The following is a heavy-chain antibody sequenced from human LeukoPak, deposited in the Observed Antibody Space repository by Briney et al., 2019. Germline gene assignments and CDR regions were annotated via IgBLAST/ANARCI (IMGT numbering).Heavy chain of an antibody. V-gene: IGHV1-2*06. J-gene: IGHJ5*02. CDR1: GYTFTGYY. D-gene: IGHD3-3*01. CDR2: INPSSGGT. Sequence: ASVKVSCKASGYTFTGYYMHWVRQAPGQGLEWMGRINPSSGGTNYAQKFQGRVTMTRDTSISTAYMELSRLRSDDTAVYYCARLDVSYDFWSGDNWFDPWGQGTLVTVSS. CDR3: ARLDVSYDFWSGDNWFDP.